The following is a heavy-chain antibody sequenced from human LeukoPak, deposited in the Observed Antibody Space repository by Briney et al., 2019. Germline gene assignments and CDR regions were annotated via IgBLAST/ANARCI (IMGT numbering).Heavy chain of an antibody. CDR3: ARDCTESGFLHAFDI. Sequence: SVKVSCKASGGTFSSYAISWVRQAPGQGLEWMGRIIPILGIANYAQKFQGRVTITADKSTSTAYMELSSLRSEDTAVYYCARDCTESGFLHAFDIWGQGTMVTVSS. D-gene: IGHD5-12*01. J-gene: IGHJ3*02. CDR2: IIPILGIA. V-gene: IGHV1-69*04. CDR1: GGTFSSYA.